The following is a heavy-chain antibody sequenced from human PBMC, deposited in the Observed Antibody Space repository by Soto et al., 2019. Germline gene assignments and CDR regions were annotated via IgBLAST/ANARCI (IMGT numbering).Heavy chain of an antibody. D-gene: IGHD3-22*01. V-gene: IGHV3-64D*06. J-gene: IGHJ4*02. CDR2: ISSNGGST. Sequence: GGSLRLSCSASGFTFSSYAMHWVRQAPGKGLEYVSAISSNGGSTYYADSVKGRFTISRDNSKNTLYLQMSSLRAEDTAVYYCVKGSYDSSGYYYNYFDYWGQGTQVTVSS. CDR1: GFTFSSYA. CDR3: VKGSYDSSGYYYNYFDY.